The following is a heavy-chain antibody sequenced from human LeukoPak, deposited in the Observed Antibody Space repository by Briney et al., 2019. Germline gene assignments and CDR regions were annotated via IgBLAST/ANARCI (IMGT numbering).Heavy chain of an antibody. Sequence: GGSLRLSCAASGFTFSSYWMHWVRQTPGKGLMWVSRINSDGSSTNYAESVKGRFTISRDNAKNTLYLQVISLRAEDTAVYYCARSRSRYSSTYSDYWGQGTLVTVSS. J-gene: IGHJ4*02. CDR1: GFTFSSYW. D-gene: IGHD6-13*01. V-gene: IGHV3-74*01. CDR2: INSDGSST. CDR3: ARSRSRYSSTYSDY.